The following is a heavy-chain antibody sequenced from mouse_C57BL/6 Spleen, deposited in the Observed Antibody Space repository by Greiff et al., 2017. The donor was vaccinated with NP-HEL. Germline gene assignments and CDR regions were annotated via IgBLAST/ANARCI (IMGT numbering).Heavy chain of an antibody. D-gene: IGHD1-1*01. CDR2: ISSGSSTI. CDR1: GFTFSDYG. CDR3: ARGYYGSSYGYYDAMDY. J-gene: IGHJ4*01. Sequence: EVKLMESGGGLVKPGGSLKLSCAASGFTFSDYGMHWVRQAPEKGLEWVAYISSGSSTIYYADTVKGRFTISRDNAKNTLFLQMTSLRSEDTAMYYCARGYYGSSYGYYDAMDYWGQGTSVTVSS. V-gene: IGHV5-17*01.